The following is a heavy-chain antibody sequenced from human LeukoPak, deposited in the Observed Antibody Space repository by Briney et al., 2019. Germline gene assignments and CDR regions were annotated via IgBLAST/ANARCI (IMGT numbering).Heavy chain of an antibody. CDR3: ARVGVEMATISNNDFDY. J-gene: IGHJ4*02. CDR1: GGSFSGYY. D-gene: IGHD5-24*01. Sequence: PSETLSLTCAVYGGSFSGYYWSWIRQPPGKGLEWIGEINHSGSTNYNPSLKSRVTISVDTSKNQFSLKLSSVTAADTAVYYCARVGVEMATISNNDFDYWGQGTLVTVSS. CDR2: INHSGST. V-gene: IGHV4-34*01.